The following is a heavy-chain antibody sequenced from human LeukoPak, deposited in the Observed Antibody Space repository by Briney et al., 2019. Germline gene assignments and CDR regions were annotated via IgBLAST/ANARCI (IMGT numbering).Heavy chain of an antibody. CDR3: ARRAVAGRYYYYYMDV. D-gene: IGHD6-19*01. V-gene: IGHV3-20*04. CDR2: INWNGGST. J-gene: IGHJ6*03. CDR1: GFTFDDYG. Sequence: GSLRLSCAASGFTFDDYGMSWVRQAPGKGLEWVSGINWNGGSTGYADSVKGRFTISRDNAKNSLYLQMNSLRAEDTALYYCARRAVAGRYYYYYMDVWGKGTTVTVSS.